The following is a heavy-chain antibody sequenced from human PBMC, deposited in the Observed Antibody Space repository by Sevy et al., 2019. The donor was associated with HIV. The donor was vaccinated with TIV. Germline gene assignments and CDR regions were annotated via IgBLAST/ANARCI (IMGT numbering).Heavy chain of an antibody. CDR2: ISSSGSTI. CDR3: ARDSSSWYPNWFDP. D-gene: IGHD6-13*01. Sequence: GGSLRLSCAASGFTFSDYYMSWIRQAPGKGLEWVSYISSSGSTIYYAASVKGRFTISRDNAKNSLYLQMNSLRAEDTAVYYCARDSSSWYPNWFDPWGQGTLVTVSS. CDR1: GFTFSDYY. V-gene: IGHV3-11*01. J-gene: IGHJ5*02.